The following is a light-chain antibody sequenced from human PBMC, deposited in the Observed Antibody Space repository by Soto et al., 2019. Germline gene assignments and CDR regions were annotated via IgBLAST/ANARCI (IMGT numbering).Light chain of an antibody. V-gene: IGKV3-15*01. J-gene: IGKJ1*01. CDR1: QSVSTN. Sequence: ERVMTQSPATLSVSPGERATLSCRASQSVSTNLAWYQQKPGQAPRLLIYAASTRAPGIPSRFSVSGSGTDFTLTISSLQSEDFAVYYCQQYNNWPRTFGQGTKVDIK. CDR3: QQYNNWPRT. CDR2: AAS.